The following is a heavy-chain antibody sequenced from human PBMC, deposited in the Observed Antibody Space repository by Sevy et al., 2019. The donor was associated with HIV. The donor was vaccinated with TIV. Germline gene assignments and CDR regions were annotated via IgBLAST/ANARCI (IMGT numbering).Heavy chain of an antibody. CDR3: AKDPRPSHRITTFGGVDYFEY. CDR1: GFTFSTYG. CDR2: IRYDESEQ. V-gene: IGHV3-30*02. Sequence: GGSLRLSCAASGFTFSTYGMHWARQAPGKGLEWVAFIRYDESEQYCADSVKGRCTISRDNSKSTLYLRLSSLRDEDTAVYYCAKDPRPSHRITTFGGVDYFEYWGQGTLVTVSS. J-gene: IGHJ4*02. D-gene: IGHD3-3*01.